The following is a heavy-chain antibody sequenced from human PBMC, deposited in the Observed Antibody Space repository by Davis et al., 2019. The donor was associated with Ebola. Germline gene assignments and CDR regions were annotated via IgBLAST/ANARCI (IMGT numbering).Heavy chain of an antibody. D-gene: IGHD3-9*01. CDR3: ARDLYFDWLFSRGIDY. V-gene: IGHV3-7*03. Sequence: GESLKISCAASGFTFGTYWMNWVRQAPGKGLEWVANIKEDGREKYYVDPVKGRFTISRDNPKNSLYLQMNSLRAEDTAVYYCARDLYFDWLFSRGIDYWGQGTLVTVSS. J-gene: IGHJ4*02. CDR2: IKEDGREK. CDR1: GFTFGTYW.